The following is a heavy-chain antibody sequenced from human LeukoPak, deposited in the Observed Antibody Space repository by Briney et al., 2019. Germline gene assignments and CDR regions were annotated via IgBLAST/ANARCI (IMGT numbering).Heavy chain of an antibody. J-gene: IGHJ3*02. CDR3: ARDRATHDAFDI. CDR2: IIPIFGTA. CDR1: GGTFSSYA. V-gene: IGHV1-69*06. Sequence: VASVKVSCKASGGTFSSYAISWVRQAPGQGLEWMGGIIPIFGTANYAQKFQGRVTITADKSTSTAYMELSSLRSEDTAVYYCARDRATHDAFDIWGQGTMVTVSS.